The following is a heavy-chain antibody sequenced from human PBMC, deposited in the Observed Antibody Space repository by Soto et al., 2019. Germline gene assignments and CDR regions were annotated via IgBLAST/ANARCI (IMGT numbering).Heavy chain of an antibody. CDR1: GGSFSGYY. CDR2: INHSGST. J-gene: IGHJ4*02. V-gene: IGHV4-34*01. Sequence: SETLSLTCAVYGGSFSGYYWSWIRQPPGKGLEWIGEINHSGSTNYNPSLKSRVTISVDTSKNQFSLKLSSVTAADTAVYYCAIAGWPRLPPATDYWCPGLLVTLSS. D-gene: IGHD2-21*01. CDR3: AIAGWPRLPPATDY.